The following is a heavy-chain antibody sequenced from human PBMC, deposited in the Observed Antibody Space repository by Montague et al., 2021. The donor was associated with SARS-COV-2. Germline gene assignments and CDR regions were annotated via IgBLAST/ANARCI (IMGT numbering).Heavy chain of an antibody. D-gene: IGHD1-26*01. V-gene: IGHV4-4*02. CDR3: ASRGAGSFRSYPERFDH. J-gene: IGHJ4*02. CDR1: GGSISSSNW. CDR2: IYHSGST. Sequence: SETLSLTCAVSGGSISSSNWWCWVRQPPGKGLEWIGEIYHSGSTNYNPPLKSRATISVDKTKNQFSLMLSSATAADTAVYYCASRGAGSFRSYPERFDHWGQGTLVTVSS.